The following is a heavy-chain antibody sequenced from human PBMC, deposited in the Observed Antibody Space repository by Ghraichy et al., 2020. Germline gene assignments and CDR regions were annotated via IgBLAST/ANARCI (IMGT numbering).Heavy chain of an antibody. D-gene: IGHD2-21*02. CDR3: ARDGGVVVTAEHYYYYGMDV. Sequence: SCAASGFTVSSNYMSWVRQAPGKGLEWVSVIYSGGSTYYADSVKGRFTISRDNSKNTLYLQMNSLRAEDTAVYYCARDGGVVVTAEHYYYYGMDVWGQGTTVTVSS. CDR2: IYSGGST. CDR1: GFTVSSNY. J-gene: IGHJ6*02. V-gene: IGHV3-53*01.